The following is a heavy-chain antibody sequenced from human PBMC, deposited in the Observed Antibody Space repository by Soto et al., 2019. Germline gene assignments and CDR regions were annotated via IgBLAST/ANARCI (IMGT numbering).Heavy chain of an antibody. CDR2: ISAYNGNT. CDR1: GYTFTSYG. V-gene: IGHV1-18*01. D-gene: IGHD2-15*01. J-gene: IGHJ5*02. Sequence: GASVKVSCKDSGYTFTSYGSSWVRQAPGQGLEWMGWISAYNGNTNYAQKLQGRVTMTTDTSTSTAYMELRSLRSDDTAVYYCARVRDIVVVVAATQNWFDPWGQGTLVTVSS. CDR3: ARVRDIVVVVAATQNWFDP.